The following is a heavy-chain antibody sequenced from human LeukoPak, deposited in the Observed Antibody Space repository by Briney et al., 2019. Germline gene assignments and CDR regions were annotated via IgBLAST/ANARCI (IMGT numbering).Heavy chain of an antibody. CDR2: IYSGGST. CDR1: GFTVSSNY. Sequence: GGSLRLSCAASGFTVSSNYMSWVRQAPGKGLEWVSVIYSGGSTYYADSVKGRFTISRDNSKNTLYLQMNSLRAEDTAVYYCARQMAEYYYDRKGGFDYWGQGTLVTVSS. CDR3: ARQMAEYYYDRKGGFDY. D-gene: IGHD3-22*01. V-gene: IGHV3-53*01. J-gene: IGHJ4*02.